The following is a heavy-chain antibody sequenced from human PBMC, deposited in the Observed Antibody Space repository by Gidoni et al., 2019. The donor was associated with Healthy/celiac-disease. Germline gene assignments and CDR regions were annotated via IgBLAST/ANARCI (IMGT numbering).Heavy chain of an antibody. CDR1: GFTFRSSS. CDR2: ISSSSSYI. Sequence: EVQLVESGGGLVKPGGSLRLSCAASGFTFRSSSMNWVRQAPGKGLEWVSSISSSSSYIYDADSVKGRFTISRDNAKNSLYLQMNSLRAEDTAVYYCALGYCSSTSCYHGAFDIWGQGTMVTVSS. D-gene: IGHD2-2*01. CDR3: ALGYCSSTSCYHGAFDI. J-gene: IGHJ3*02. V-gene: IGHV3-21*01.